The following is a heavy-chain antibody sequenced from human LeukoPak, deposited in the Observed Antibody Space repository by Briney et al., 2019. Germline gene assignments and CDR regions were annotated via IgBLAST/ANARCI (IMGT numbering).Heavy chain of an antibody. J-gene: IGHJ4*02. CDR1: SGSFSGYY. V-gene: IGHV4-34*01. CDR3: ARDRGDTYD. D-gene: IGHD4-17*01. Sequence: SETLSLTCGVYSGSFSGYYWSWIRQPPGKGLEWIGEIDHSGSTNYNPSLKSRVTISVDTSKSQFSLELSSVTAADTAVYYCARDRGDTYDWGQGTLVTVSS. CDR2: IDHSGST.